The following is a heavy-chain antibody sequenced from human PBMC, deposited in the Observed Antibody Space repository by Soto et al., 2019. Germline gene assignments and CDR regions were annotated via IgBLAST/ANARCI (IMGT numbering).Heavy chain of an antibody. V-gene: IGHV3-23*01. J-gene: IGHJ6*02. D-gene: IGHD3-10*01. CDR2: ISDSGGAT. Sequence: QPGGSLRLSCAASGFTFNNYAMSWVRQAPGKGLEWVSTISDSGGATYYADSVRGRFTISRDNSKNTLFLQMNSLRAEDTAIYYCAKGGSGRSDYYYGMDVWGQGTTVTVSS. CDR1: GFTFNNYA. CDR3: AKGGSGRSDYYYGMDV.